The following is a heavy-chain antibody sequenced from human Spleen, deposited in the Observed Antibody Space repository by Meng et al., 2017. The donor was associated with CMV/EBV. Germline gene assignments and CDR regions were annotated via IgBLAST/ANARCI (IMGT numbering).Heavy chain of an antibody. CDR3: ARVGEGSGSSGGMDV. CDR1: GFTFNNYW. D-gene: IGHD3-10*01. CDR2: IKQDGGEE. Sequence: GGSLRLSCVASGFTFNNYWMSWVRQAPGKGLEWVANIKQDGGEEHYVAALKGRFTISRDNAENSLFLQMNSLRVEDTAVYYCARVGEGSGSSGGMDVWGQGTTVTVSS. J-gene: IGHJ6*02. V-gene: IGHV3-7*01.